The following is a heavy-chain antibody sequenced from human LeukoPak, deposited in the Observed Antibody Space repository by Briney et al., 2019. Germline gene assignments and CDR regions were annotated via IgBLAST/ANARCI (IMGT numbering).Heavy chain of an antibody. CDR2: IIPIFGTA. D-gene: IGHD3-3*01. CDR1: GGTFSSYA. Sequence: GASVKVSCKASGGTFSSYAISWVRQAPGQGLEWMGGIIPIFGTANYAQKSQGRVTITTDESTSTAYMELSSLRSEDTAVYYCASSNYDFWSGYASYYYYYYMDVWGKGTTVTVSS. CDR3: ASSNYDFWSGYASYYYYYYMDV. J-gene: IGHJ6*03. V-gene: IGHV1-69*05.